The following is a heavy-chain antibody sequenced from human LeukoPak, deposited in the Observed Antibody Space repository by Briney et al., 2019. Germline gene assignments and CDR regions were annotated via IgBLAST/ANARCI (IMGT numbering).Heavy chain of an antibody. V-gene: IGHV1-69*05. Sequence: SVKVSCKASGGTFSSYAISWVRQAPGQGLEWMGGIIPIFGTANYAQKFQGRVTMTSDTSTNTVYMELSSLISEDTVVYYCTRTIGYRPVAGLKEKWFDPWGQGTLVTVSS. D-gene: IGHD6-19*01. CDR3: TRTIGYRPVAGLKEKWFDP. CDR2: IIPIFGTA. J-gene: IGHJ5*02. CDR1: GGTFSSYA.